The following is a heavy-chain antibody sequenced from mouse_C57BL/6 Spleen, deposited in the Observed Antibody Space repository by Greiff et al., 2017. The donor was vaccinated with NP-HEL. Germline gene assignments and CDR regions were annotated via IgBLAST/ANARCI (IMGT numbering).Heavy chain of an antibody. V-gene: IGHV1-72*01. Sequence: QVQLQQPGAELVKPGASVKLSCKASGYTFTSYWMHWVKQRPGRGLEWIGRIDPNSGGTKYNEKFKSKATLTVDKPSSTAYMQLSSLTSEDSAVYYCARYLYYYGSSTFAYWGQGTLVTVSA. J-gene: IGHJ3*01. D-gene: IGHD1-1*01. CDR2: IDPNSGGT. CDR1: GYTFTSYW. CDR3: ARYLYYYGSSTFAY.